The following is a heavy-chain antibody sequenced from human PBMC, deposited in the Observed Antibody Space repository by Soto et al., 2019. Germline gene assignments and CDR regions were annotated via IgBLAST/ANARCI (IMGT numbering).Heavy chain of an antibody. Sequence: PGGSLRLSCAASGFTFTRYAMSWVRQAPGKGLEWVSGVSGGGGATYYADSVKGRFTISRDNSKNTLYLQMNSLRAEDTAVYYCARDPGYSYGNTWGQGTLVTVSS. CDR2: VSGGGGAT. D-gene: IGHD5-18*01. CDR1: GFTFTRYA. V-gene: IGHV3-23*01. CDR3: ARDPGYSYGNT. J-gene: IGHJ5*02.